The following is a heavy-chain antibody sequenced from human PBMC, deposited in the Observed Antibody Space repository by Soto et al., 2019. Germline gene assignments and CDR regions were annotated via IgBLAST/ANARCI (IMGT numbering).Heavy chain of an antibody. CDR2: VSGSGGST. V-gene: IGHV3-23*01. Sequence: EVQLLESGGGLVQPGGSLRLSCAACGFSFSNYAMSWVRQAPGKGLEWVSTVSGSGGSTNYADSLKGRFTISRDNSKNTLYLQMNSLRVEDTAVYYCANSRGDYWGQGTLVTVSS. D-gene: IGHD2-2*01. J-gene: IGHJ4*02. CDR1: GFSFSNYA. CDR3: ANSRGDY.